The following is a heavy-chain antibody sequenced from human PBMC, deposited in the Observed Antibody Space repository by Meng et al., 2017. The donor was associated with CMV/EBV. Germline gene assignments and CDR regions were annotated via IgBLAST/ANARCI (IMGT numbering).Heavy chain of an antibody. CDR2: NRGSGGST. CDR1: FPVRRDD. CDR3: AKSEPYYGDYVAPFDY. J-gene: IGHJ4*02. D-gene: IGHD4-17*01. V-gene: IGHV3-23*01. Sequence: FPVRRDDRRWVRQAPGKGLEWVSANRGSGGSTYYADSVKGRFTISRDNSKNTLYLQMNSLRAEDTAVYYCAKSEPYYGDYVAPFDYWGQGTLVTVSS.